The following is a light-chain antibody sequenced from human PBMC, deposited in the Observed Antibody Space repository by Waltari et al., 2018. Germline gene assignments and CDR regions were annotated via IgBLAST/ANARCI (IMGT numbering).Light chain of an antibody. CDR2: SVS. Sequence: QSALTQPASVSGSPGQSIAIPCPGSSSSIGAYPFVSWYQQHTGKAPKLIISSVSERPSGVSNRFSGSKSGNTASLTISGLHPEDEADYYCCSYAGSSLYVFGTGTKLTVL. CDR1: SSSIGAYPF. V-gene: IGLV2-23*02. J-gene: IGLJ1*01. CDR3: CSYAGSSLYV.